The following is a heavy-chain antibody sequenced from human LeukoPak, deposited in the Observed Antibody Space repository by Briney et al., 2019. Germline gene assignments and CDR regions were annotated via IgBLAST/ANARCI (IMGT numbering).Heavy chain of an antibody. CDR3: ARGKVQGVIFDY. J-gene: IGHJ4*02. CDR2: INHSGST. V-gene: IGHV4-34*01. Sequence: SETLSLTCAVYGGSFSGYYWSWIRQPPGKGLEWIGEINHSGSTNYNPSLKSRVTISVDTSKNQFSLKLSSVTAADTAVYYCARGKVQGVIFDYWGQGTLVTVSS. CDR1: GGSFSGYY. D-gene: IGHD3-10*01.